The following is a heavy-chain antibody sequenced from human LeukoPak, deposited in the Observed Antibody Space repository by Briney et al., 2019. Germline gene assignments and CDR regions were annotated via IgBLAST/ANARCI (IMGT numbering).Heavy chain of an antibody. V-gene: IGHV4-39*01. CDR3: ARHSRGDSSGYRYYFDY. Sequence: SETLSLTCTVSGGSISSSSYYWGWIRQPPGKGLEWIGSIYYSGSTYYNPSLKSRVTISVDTSKNQFSLKLSSVLGAGMAVYYCARHSRGDSSGYRYYFDYWGQGTLVTVSS. CDR2: IYYSGST. CDR1: GGSISSSSYY. J-gene: IGHJ4*02. D-gene: IGHD3-22*01.